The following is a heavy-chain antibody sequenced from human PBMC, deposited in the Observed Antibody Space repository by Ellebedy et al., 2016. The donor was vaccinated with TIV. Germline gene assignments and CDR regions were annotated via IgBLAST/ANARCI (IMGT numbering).Heavy chain of an antibody. CDR2: INSDGSST. V-gene: IGHV3-74*01. D-gene: IGHD2-15*01. J-gene: IGHJ4*02. CDR3: ATGYCSGGSCYHY. Sequence: GESLKISCAASGFTFSSYWMHWVRQAPGKGLVWVSRINSDGSSTSYADSVKGRFTISRDNAKNTLYLQMNSLRAEDTAVYYCATGYCSGGSCYHYWGQGTLVTVSS. CDR1: GFTFSSYW.